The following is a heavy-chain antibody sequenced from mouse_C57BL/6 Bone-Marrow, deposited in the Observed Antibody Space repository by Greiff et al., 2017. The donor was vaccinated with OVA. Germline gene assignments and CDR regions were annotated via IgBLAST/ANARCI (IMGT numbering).Heavy chain of an antibody. J-gene: IGHJ4*01. CDR3: AREGYGSSYYYYAMDY. CDR1: GFTFSSHA. Sequence: EVNVVESGGGLVKPGGSLKLFRAASGFTFSSHAMSWVRPTPGKRLEWVATISDGGSYTYYPDNVKGRFTISRDNAKNNLYLQMSHLKSEDTAMYYCAREGYGSSYYYYAMDYWGQGTSVTVSS. D-gene: IGHD1-1*01. CDR2: ISDGGSYT. V-gene: IGHV5-4*01.